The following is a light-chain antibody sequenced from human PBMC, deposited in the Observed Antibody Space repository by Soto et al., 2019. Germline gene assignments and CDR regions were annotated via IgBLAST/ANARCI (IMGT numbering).Light chain of an antibody. Sequence: DIPMTQYPSTLSGSVGERFTITCRASQTISSRLAWYQQKRGKAPKLLIYKASTLKSGVPSRFSASASGTEFTLTISSLKKDDVATYYCQHYNSYSEAFGQGTKVDIK. CDR3: QHYNSYSEA. J-gene: IGKJ1*01. CDR1: QTISSR. CDR2: KAS. V-gene: IGKV1-5*03.